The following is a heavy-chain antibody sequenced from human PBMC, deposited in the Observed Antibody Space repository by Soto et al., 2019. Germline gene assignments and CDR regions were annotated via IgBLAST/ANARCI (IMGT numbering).Heavy chain of an antibody. V-gene: IGHV3-21*06. CDR3: ARESEDLTSNFDY. J-gene: IGHJ4*02. CDR1: GFTFTRYS. CDR2: ISSTTNYI. Sequence: GGSLRLSFAASGFTFTRYSMNWVRQAPGKGLEWVSSISSTTNYIYYGDSMKGRFTISRDNAKNSLYLEMNSLRAEDTAVYYCARESEDLTSNFDYWGQGTLVTVSS.